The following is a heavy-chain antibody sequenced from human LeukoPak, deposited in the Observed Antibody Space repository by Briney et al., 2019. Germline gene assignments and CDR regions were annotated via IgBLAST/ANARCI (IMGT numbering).Heavy chain of an antibody. Sequence: SETLSLTCAVYGGSFIGYDWTWIRQPPGKGLEWIGEINHSGGTNYNPSLKSRVTISVDTSKNQFSLKLSSVTAADTAVYYCAREDPWFGELNYWGQGTLVTVSS. CDR1: GGSFIGYD. V-gene: IGHV4-34*01. CDR3: AREDPWFGELNY. D-gene: IGHD3-10*01. J-gene: IGHJ4*02. CDR2: INHSGGT.